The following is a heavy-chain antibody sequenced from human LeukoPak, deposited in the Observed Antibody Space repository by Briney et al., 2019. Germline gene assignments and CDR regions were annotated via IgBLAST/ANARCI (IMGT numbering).Heavy chain of an antibody. J-gene: IGHJ6*03. CDR1: GFTLSSYS. CDR2: ISSSSSYM. CDR3: ARDGVSMVRGVRVLDYYNYYMDV. Sequence: GGSLRLSCAASGFTLSSYSMTWVRQAPGKGLEWVSFISSSSSYMYYAESVKGRFTMSRDNAKNSLYLQMNSLRAEDTAVYYCARDGVSMVRGVRVLDYYNYYMDVWGKGTTVTISS. D-gene: IGHD3-10*01. V-gene: IGHV3-21*01.